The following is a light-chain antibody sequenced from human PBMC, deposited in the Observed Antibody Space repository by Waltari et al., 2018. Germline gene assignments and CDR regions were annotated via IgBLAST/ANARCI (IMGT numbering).Light chain of an antibody. V-gene: IGLV1-44*01. CDR3: ATWDDSLSGRV. Sequence: QSVLTQPPSTSGTPGQRVTISCSGSTSNNGTNTVTWYHLLPEPPPKTIIFANYHRPSGVPDRFSASKSGTSASLVISGLQSEDEADYFCATWDDSLSGRVFGGGTKVTVL. CDR1: TSNNGTNT. CDR2: ANY. J-gene: IGLJ3*02.